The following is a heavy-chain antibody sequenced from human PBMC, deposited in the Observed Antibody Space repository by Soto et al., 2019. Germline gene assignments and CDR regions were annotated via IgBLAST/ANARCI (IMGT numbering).Heavy chain of an antibody. J-gene: IGHJ4*02. CDR2: INHSGST. Sequence: SETLSLTCAVYGGSFSGYYWSWIRQPPGKGLEWIGEINHSGSTNYNPSLKSRVTISVDTSKNQFSLKLSSVTAADTAVYYCARRGSGYDPRVDYWGQGTLVTVPQ. CDR1: GGSFSGYY. D-gene: IGHD5-12*01. V-gene: IGHV4-34*01. CDR3: ARRGSGYDPRVDY.